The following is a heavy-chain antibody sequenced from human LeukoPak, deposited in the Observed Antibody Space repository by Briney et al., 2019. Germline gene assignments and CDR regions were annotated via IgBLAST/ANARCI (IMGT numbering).Heavy chain of an antibody. Sequence: GGSLRLSCAASGFTFSNYWMSWVRQAPGKGLEWVANIKHDGSEKFYVDSVKGRFTISRDNAKNSLYLQMNSLRGDDSAVYFCARDWGVYGDPTMDSWGQGTLVTVSS. V-gene: IGHV3-7*01. D-gene: IGHD4-17*01. J-gene: IGHJ4*02. CDR1: GFTFSNYW. CDR2: IKHDGSEK. CDR3: ARDWGVYGDPTMDS.